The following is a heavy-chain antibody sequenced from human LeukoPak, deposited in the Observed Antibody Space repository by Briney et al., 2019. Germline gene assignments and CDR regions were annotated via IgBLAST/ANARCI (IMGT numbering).Heavy chain of an antibody. Sequence: ASVKVSCKASGYTFTSYGISWVRQAPGQGLEWMGWISAYNGNTNYAQKFQGRVTMTEDTSTDTAYMELSSLRSEDTAVYYCHTPLRDSRGYYALLLDDYWGQGTLVTVSS. V-gene: IGHV1-18*01. D-gene: IGHD3-22*01. J-gene: IGHJ4*02. CDR1: GYTFTSYG. CDR2: ISAYNGNT. CDR3: HTPLRDSRGYYALLLDDY.